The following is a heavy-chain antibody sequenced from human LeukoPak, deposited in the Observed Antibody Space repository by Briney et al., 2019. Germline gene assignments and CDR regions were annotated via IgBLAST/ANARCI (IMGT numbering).Heavy chain of an antibody. V-gene: IGHV1-18*01. J-gene: IGHJ4*02. CDR2: ISTYSGNP. Sequence: ASVKVSCKASGYTFTRNGISWVRQAPGQGLEWMGCISTYSGNPIYAQKVQGRVTMTTDTSTRTAYMEVKRLRSDGTAVYYFPRDREIVGGTTFDYWGQGTLVTVSS. CDR1: GYTFTRNG. D-gene: IGHD1-26*01. CDR3: PRDREIVGGTTFDY.